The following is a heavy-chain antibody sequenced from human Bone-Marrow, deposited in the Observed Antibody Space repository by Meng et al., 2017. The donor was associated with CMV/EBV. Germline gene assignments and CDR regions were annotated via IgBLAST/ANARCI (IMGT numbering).Heavy chain of an antibody. D-gene: IGHD6-13*01. Sequence: GESLKISCAASGFTFSRYWMHWVRQAPGKGLVWVSRINGDGTSYADSVKGRFTISRDNAKNSLYLQMNSLRAEDTAVYYYARDRLAAADYGMDVWGQGTTVTVSS. CDR2: INGDGT. J-gene: IGHJ6*02. CDR1: GFTFSRYW. CDR3: ARDRLAAADYGMDV. V-gene: IGHV3-74*01.